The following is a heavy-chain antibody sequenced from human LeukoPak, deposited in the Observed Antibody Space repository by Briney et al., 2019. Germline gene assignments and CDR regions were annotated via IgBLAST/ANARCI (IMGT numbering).Heavy chain of an antibody. J-gene: IGHJ3*02. V-gene: IGHV3-48*01. D-gene: IGHD3-22*01. CDR3: ARAANYYDSSGYYRPGAFDI. CDR2: ISYSSSTI. CDR1: GFTFSSNS. Sequence: PGGSLRLSCAASGFTFSSNSMNWVRQAPGKGLEWVSYISYSSSTIYYADSVQGRFTISRDNAKNTLYLQMNSLRAEDTAVYYCARAANYYDSSGYYRPGAFDIWGQGTMVTVSS.